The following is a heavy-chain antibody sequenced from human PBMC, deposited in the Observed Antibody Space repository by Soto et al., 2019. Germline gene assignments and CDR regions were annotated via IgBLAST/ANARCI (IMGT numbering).Heavy chain of an antibody. CDR3: ARGVYDYWSGYYAGSGLDV. V-gene: IGHV4-59*13. CDR2: IYYSGNT. Sequence: QVPLQESGPGLVKPSETLSLTCTVSGDSMSPFYWNWIRQSPGKGLEWIGYIYYSGNTNYNPSLKSRVAISVDMSKNQFYLKLRSVTAADTAVYYCARGVYDYWSGYYAGSGLDVWGQGTTVTVSS. CDR1: GDSMSPFY. D-gene: IGHD3-3*01. J-gene: IGHJ6*02.